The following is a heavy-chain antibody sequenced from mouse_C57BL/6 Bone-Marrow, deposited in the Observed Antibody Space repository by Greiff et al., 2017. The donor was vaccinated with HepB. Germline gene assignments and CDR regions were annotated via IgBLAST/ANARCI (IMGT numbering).Heavy chain of an antibody. Sequence: VQLKESGPGLVKPSQSLSLTCSVTGYSITSGYYWNWIRQFPGNKLEWMGYISYDGSNNYNPSLKNRISITRDTSKNQFFLKLNSVTTEDTATYYCARTDYYYGSSFFAYWGQGTLVTVSA. CDR3: ARTDYYYGSSFFAY. D-gene: IGHD1-1*01. J-gene: IGHJ3*01. CDR1: GYSITSGYY. V-gene: IGHV3-6*01. CDR2: ISYDGSN.